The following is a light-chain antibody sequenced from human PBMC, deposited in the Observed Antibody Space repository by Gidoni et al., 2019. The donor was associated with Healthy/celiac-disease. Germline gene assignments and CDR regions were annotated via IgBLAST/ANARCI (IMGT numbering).Light chain of an antibody. CDR2: AAS. CDR1: QSITSY. Sequence: EIQMTQSPSSLSASVGDRVTLTCRASQSITSYLTWYQQKPGKAPKLLIYAASSLQSEVPSRFSGSGSGTDFTLTISSLQPEDFATYFCQQSYITPLTFGGGTKVEIK. V-gene: IGKV1-39*01. CDR3: QQSYITPLT. J-gene: IGKJ4*01.